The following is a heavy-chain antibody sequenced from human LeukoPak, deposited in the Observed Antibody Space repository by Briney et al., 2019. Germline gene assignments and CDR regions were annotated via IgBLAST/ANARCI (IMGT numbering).Heavy chain of an antibody. D-gene: IGHD6-19*01. CDR2: IYPGDSDT. J-gene: IGHJ4*02. Sequence: GESLKISFKGSGYGFTSYWIGWVRQVPGKGLEWMGSIYPGDSDTRYSPSFQGQVTISADKSISTAYLQWSSLKASDTAMYYCARLRPPIAVAAGDYWGQGTLVTVSS. CDR3: ARLRPPIAVAAGDY. V-gene: IGHV5-51*01. CDR1: GYGFTSYW.